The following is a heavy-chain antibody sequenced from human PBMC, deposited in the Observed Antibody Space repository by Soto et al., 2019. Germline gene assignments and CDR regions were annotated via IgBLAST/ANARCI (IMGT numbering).Heavy chain of an antibody. CDR1: GYNFNTYW. CDR3: ARQYAAFDY. D-gene: IGHD2-2*01. Sequence: EVQLVQSGAEVKKPGESLKISCKGSGYNFNTYWIGWVRQMPGKGLEWMGIIYPADSDTRYNPSFQGQVTISADKSVSTAYLQWSSLEASDTAIYYCARQYAAFDYWGQGTLVTVSS. CDR2: IYPADSDT. V-gene: IGHV5-51*01. J-gene: IGHJ4*02.